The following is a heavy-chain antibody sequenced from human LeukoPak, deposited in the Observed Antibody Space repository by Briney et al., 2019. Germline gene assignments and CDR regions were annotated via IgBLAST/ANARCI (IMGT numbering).Heavy chain of an antibody. D-gene: IGHD3/OR15-3a*01. CDR1: GITLNNYG. CDR2: ISDRGGST. V-gene: IGHV3-23*01. CDR3: AKRGVVIRVILVGFHKEAYYFES. Sequence: GGSLRLSCAVSGITLNNYGMTWVRQAPGKGLEWVVSISDRGGSTKYADSVKGRFTISRDNPKNTLYLQMNSLRAEDTAVYFCAKRGVVIRVILVGFHKEAYYFESWGQGALVTVSS. J-gene: IGHJ4*02.